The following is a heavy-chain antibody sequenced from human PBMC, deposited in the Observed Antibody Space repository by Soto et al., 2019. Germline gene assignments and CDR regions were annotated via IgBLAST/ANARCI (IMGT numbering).Heavy chain of an antibody. Sequence: SETLSLTCTVSGGSISSYYWSWIRQPPGKGLEWIGYIYYSGSTNYNPSLKSRATISVDTSKNQFSLKLSSVTAADTAVYYCARGDTWMAYYFDYWGQGTLVTVSS. J-gene: IGHJ4*02. V-gene: IGHV4-59*01. CDR2: IYYSGST. D-gene: IGHD5-12*01. CDR1: GGSISSYY. CDR3: ARGDTWMAYYFDY.